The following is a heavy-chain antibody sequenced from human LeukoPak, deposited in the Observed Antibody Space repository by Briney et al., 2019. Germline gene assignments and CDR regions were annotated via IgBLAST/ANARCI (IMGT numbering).Heavy chain of an antibody. Sequence: PGGSLRLSCAASGFTITTYAGNWVRQAPGKGLEWASCIVGGGTEYYADSVKGRFIISSDVSQNLVHLQVNCLTSENNAVLYCATAQGVLDYWGQGTLVTVSS. J-gene: IGHJ4*02. CDR3: ATAQGVLDY. CDR1: GFTITTYA. D-gene: IGHD3-10*01. CDR2: IVGGGTE. V-gene: IGHV3-23*01.